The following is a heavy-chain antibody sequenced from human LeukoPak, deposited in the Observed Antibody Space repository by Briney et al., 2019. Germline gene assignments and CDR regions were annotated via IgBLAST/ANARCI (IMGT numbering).Heavy chain of an antibody. J-gene: IGHJ4*02. D-gene: IGHD1-26*01. V-gene: IGHV4-59*01. Sequence: TPSETLSLTCTVSGGSISSYYWSWIRQPPGKGLEWIGYIYYSGSTNYNPSLKSRVTISLDTSKNQFSLKLSSVTAADTAVYYCARDEGIRNGSYSSPFDYWGQGTLVTVSS. CDR3: ARDEGIRNGSYSSPFDY. CDR1: GGSISSYY. CDR2: IYYSGST.